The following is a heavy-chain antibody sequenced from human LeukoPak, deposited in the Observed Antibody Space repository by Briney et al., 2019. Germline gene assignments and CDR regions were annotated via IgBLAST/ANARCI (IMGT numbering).Heavy chain of an antibody. Sequence: PGGSLRLSCAASGCTFSNYWMHWVRHAPGKGLVWVSRINSDGSSTNYADSVKGRFTISRDNAKNTLYLQMNSLRAEDTAVYYCTRVGPYSGSYSFDYWGQGTLVTVSS. CDR1: GCTFSNYW. D-gene: IGHD1-26*01. J-gene: IGHJ4*02. CDR2: INSDGSST. CDR3: TRVGPYSGSYSFDY. V-gene: IGHV3-74*01.